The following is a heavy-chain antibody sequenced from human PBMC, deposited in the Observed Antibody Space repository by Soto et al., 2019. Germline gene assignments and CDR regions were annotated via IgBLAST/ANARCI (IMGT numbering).Heavy chain of an antibody. CDR2: IWYDGSNK. V-gene: IGHV3-33*01. Sequence: GGSLRLSCAASGFTFSSYGMHWVRQAPGKGLEWVAVIWYDGSNKYYADSVKGRFTISRDNSKNTLYLQMNSLRAEDTAVYYCAREGGYDQTYGTDVWGQGTTVTVSS. D-gene: IGHD5-12*01. J-gene: IGHJ6*02. CDR3: AREGGYDQTYGTDV. CDR1: GFTFSSYG.